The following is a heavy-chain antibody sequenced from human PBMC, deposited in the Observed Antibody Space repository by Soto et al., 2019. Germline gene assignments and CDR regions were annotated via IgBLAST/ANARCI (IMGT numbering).Heavy chain of an antibody. Sequence: AVKGSCKASGYTLTGYYMRWVRQATGQGLEWMGWINPNSGGTNYAQKFQGRVTMTRDTSISTAYMELSRLRSDDTAVYYCALITSITAYYYYGMDVWGQGTTVTVS. CDR3: ALITSITAYYYYGMDV. V-gene: IGHV1-2*02. CDR1: GYTLTGYY. J-gene: IGHJ6*02. D-gene: IGHD5-12*01. CDR2: INPNSGGT.